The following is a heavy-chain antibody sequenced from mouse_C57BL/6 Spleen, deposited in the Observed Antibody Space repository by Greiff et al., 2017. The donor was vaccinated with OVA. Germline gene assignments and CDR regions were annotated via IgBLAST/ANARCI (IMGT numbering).Heavy chain of an antibody. CDR2: IHPNSGST. CDR3: AMGGDYYGSSYFDY. V-gene: IGHV1-64*01. Sequence: VQLQQPGAELVKPGASVKLSCKASGYTFTSYWMHWVKQRPGQGLEWIGMIHPNSGSTNYNEKFKSKATLTVDKSSSTAYMQLSSLTSEDSAVYYCAMGGDYYGSSYFDYWGQGTTLTVSS. J-gene: IGHJ2*01. D-gene: IGHD1-1*01. CDR1: GYTFTSYW.